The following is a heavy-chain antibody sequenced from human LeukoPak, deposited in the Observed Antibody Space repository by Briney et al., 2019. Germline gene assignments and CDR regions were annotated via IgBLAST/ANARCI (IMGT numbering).Heavy chain of an antibody. J-gene: IGHJ6*02. CDR2: VFYDGSIG. CDR3: ARDGDGPRGKDYYYYGMDV. CDR1: GFTFSSYA. V-gene: IGHV3-30*04. D-gene: IGHD5-24*01. Sequence: GRSLRLSCSASGFTFSSYALHWVRQAPNEGLEWMATVFYDGSIGYYADSVKGRFTISRDNAKNSLYLQMNSLRAEDTAVYYCARDGDGPRGKDYYYYGMDVWGQGTTVTVSS.